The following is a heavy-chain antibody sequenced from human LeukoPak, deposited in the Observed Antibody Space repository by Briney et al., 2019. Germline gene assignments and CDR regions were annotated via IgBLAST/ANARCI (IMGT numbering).Heavy chain of an antibody. D-gene: IGHD2-2*01. CDR1: GFSISWSG. V-gene: IGHV3-7*01. CDR3: VRDPSYAGPSYGAFNF. J-gene: IGHJ3*01. CDR2: IKQGGKEQ. Sequence: GGALRLSCTASGFSISWSGMTWVRHARGKGLEWLANIKQGGKEQVYVDSVKGRFTILRENAKNSLFLQMNTLRDADTAVYYCVRDPSYAGPSYGAFNFWGQGTIVTVSS.